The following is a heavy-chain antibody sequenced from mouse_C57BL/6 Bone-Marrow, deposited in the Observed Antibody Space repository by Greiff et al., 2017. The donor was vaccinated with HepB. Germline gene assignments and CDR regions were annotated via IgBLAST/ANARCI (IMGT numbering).Heavy chain of an antibody. Sequence: LKESVAELVRPGASVKLSCTASGFNIKNTYMHWVKQRPEQGLEWIGRIDPANGNTKYAPKFQGKATITADTSSNTAYLQLSSLTSEDTAIYYCSYYYGSSHYFDYWGQGTTLTVSS. D-gene: IGHD1-1*01. V-gene: IGHV14-3*01. CDR3: SYYYGSSHYFDY. CDR2: IDPANGNT. J-gene: IGHJ2*01. CDR1: GFNIKNTY.